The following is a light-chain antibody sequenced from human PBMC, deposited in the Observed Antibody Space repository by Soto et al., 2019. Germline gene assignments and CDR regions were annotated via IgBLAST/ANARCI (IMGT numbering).Light chain of an antibody. CDR1: QGVGRF. J-gene: IGKJ1*01. Sequence: EIVLTQSPGTLSLSPGERATLSCRASQGVGRFLAWYQQKPGQAPRLLIYGASGRATGTPDRFSGSGSGTDFTLTISRLEPEDFAVYYCQQYYYISRTFGQGTKVQIK. CDR2: GAS. V-gene: IGKV3-20*01. CDR3: QQYYYISRT.